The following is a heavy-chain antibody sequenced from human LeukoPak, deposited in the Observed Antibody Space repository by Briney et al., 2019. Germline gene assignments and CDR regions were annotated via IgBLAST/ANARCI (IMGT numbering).Heavy chain of an antibody. CDR3: ARDHKGVDTAMVLFYYYYYGMDV. D-gene: IGHD5-18*01. Sequence: GGSLRLSCAASGFTFSSYDMHWVRQATGKGLEWVSAIGTAGDTYYPGSVKGRFTISRENAKNSLYLQMNSLRAEDTAVYYCARDHKGVDTAMVLFYYYYYGMDVWGQGTTVTVSS. J-gene: IGHJ6*02. CDR1: GFTFSSYD. CDR2: IGTAGDT. V-gene: IGHV3-13*01.